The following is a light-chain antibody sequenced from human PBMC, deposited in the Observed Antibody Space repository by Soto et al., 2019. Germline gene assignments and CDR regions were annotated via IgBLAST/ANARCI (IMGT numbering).Light chain of an antibody. V-gene: IGLV1-47*01. CDR3: AAWDDSLSGVV. J-gene: IGLJ2*01. CDR2: RNN. CDR1: TSNIGSNY. Sequence: QSVLTQPPSASGTPGQRVTISCSGSTSNIGSNYVYWYQQLPETAPKLLIYRNNQRPSGVPDRFSGSKSGTSASLAISGLRSGDEADYYCAAWDDSLSGVVFGGGTKLTVL.